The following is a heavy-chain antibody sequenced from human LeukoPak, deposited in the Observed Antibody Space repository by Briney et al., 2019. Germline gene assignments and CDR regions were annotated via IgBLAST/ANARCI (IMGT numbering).Heavy chain of an antibody. J-gene: IGHJ3*02. Sequence: GGSLRLSCAASGFTFSSYGMHWVRQAPGKGLEWVAFIRYDGSNKYYADSVKGRFTISRDNSKNTLYLQMNSLRAEDTAVYYCAKDRRGYSGYDYVPDAFDIWGQGTMVTVSS. CDR1: GFTFSSYG. D-gene: IGHD5-12*01. CDR2: IRYDGSNK. CDR3: AKDRRGYSGYDYVPDAFDI. V-gene: IGHV3-30*02.